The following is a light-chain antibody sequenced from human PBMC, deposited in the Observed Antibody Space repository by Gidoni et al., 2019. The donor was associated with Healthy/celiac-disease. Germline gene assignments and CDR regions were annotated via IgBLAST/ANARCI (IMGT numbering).Light chain of an antibody. CDR2: GAS. J-gene: IGKJ2*01. CDR3: QQYDYSPKT. CDR1: QSVSSNY. V-gene: IGKV3-20*01. Sequence: EIVLTHSPGTLSLSPGERATLSCRASQSVSSNYLTWYQQKPGQAPRPLIYGASSRATGIPDRCSGSGSGTDFTLTISRLEPEDFAVYYCQQYDYSPKTFGQGTKLEIK.